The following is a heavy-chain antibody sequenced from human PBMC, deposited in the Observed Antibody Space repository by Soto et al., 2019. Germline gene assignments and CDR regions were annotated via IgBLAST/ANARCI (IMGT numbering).Heavy chain of an antibody. CDR1: GGTFSSYA. CDR3: ARGSYYYDSSGYTAWFDP. V-gene: IGHV1-69*06. D-gene: IGHD3-22*01. J-gene: IGHJ5*02. Sequence: QVQLVQSGAEVKKTGSSVKVSCKASGGTFSSYAISWVRQAPGQGLEWMGGIIPIFGTANYAQKFQGRVTITADKSTSTAYMELSSLRSEDTAVYYCARGSYYYDSSGYTAWFDPWGQGTLVTVSS. CDR2: IIPIFGTA.